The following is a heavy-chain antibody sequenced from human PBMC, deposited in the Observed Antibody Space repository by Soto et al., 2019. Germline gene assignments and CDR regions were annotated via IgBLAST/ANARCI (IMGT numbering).Heavy chain of an antibody. J-gene: IGHJ6*02. Sequence: VRQAPGKGLEWVGRIKSKTDGGTTDYAAPVKGRFTISRDDSKNTLYLQMNSLKTEDTAVYYCTTDFIYSARYYDILTGYYYYYYGMDVWGQGTTVTVSS. CDR2: IKSKTDGGTT. D-gene: IGHD3-9*01. V-gene: IGHV3-15*07. CDR3: TTDFIYSARYYDILTGYYYYYYGMDV.